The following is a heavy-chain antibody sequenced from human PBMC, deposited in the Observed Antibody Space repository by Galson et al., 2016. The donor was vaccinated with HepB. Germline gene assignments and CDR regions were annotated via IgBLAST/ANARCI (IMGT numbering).Heavy chain of an antibody. CDR2: ISGNGVTT. CDR3: GKSFFSGGSFVRFSDY. CDR1: GFSFSSFA. Sequence: SLRLSCAASGFSFSSFAMSWVRQAPGQGLEWVSAISGNGVTTYYAYSVRGRFTISRDNSRDTVYLQMNVLSAGDTAVYYCGKSFFSGGSFVRFSDYWGQGALVTVS. V-gene: IGHV3-23*01. D-gene: IGHD3-16*01. J-gene: IGHJ4*02.